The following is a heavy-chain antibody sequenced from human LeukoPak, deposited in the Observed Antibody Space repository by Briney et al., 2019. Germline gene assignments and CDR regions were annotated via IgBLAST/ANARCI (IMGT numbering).Heavy chain of an antibody. V-gene: IGHV4-39*01. J-gene: IGHJ2*01. CDR1: GASISRSTYY. Sequence: SETLSLTCAVSGASISRSTYYWGWIRQPPGKGLEWIGNGYYSGNTYQHPSLKSRVTISVDTSKNQFSLKLSSVTAADTAVYYCAGRNLGYSSSWSWYFDLWGRGTLVTVSS. CDR3: AGRNLGYSSSWSWYFDL. CDR2: GYYSGNT. D-gene: IGHD6-13*01.